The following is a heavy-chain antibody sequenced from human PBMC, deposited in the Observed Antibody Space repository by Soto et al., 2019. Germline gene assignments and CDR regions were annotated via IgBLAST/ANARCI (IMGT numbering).Heavy chain of an antibody. J-gene: IGHJ5*02. D-gene: IGHD6-19*01. CDR1: GFTFSNAW. CDR2: IKSKTDGGTT. Sequence: EVQLVESGGGLVKPGGSPRLSCAASGFTFSNAWMSWVRQAPGKGLEWVGRIKSKTDGGTTDYAAPVKGRFTISRDDSKNTLYLQMNSLKTEDTAVYYCTAQYSSGWYFNWFDPWGQGTLVTVSS. CDR3: TAQYSSGWYFNWFDP. V-gene: IGHV3-15*01.